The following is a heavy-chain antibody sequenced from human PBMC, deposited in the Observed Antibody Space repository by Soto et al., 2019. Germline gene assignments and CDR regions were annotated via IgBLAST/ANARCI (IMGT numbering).Heavy chain of an antibody. CDR1: GGSVNSGDDY. CDR2: IYYSGST. CDR3: ARELLHNREIVVVPAAPKRRYYFYYSVMDV. Sequence: PSGSLALACTVCGGSVNSGDDYGSWIRQPPGKGLEWIGYIYYSGSTYYNPSLKSRVTISVDTSKNQFSLKLSSVTAADTAVYYGARELLHNREIVVVPAAPKRRYYFYYSVMDVWGQGTTVTVSS. D-gene: IGHD2-2*01. V-gene: IGHV4-30-4*01. J-gene: IGHJ6*02.